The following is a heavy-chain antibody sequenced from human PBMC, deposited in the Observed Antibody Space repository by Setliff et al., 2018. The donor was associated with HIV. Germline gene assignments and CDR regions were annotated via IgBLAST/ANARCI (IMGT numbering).Heavy chain of an antibody. Sequence: SVKVSCKAYGGTFSNYGISWVRQAPGQGLEWMGGIIPIFGTPNYAQKFQGRVTITADASTSTAYMELSSLSSEDTAVYYCARDQPTVYYTSWYDSGEYNWFDPWGQGTLVTVSS. CDR3: ARDQPTVYYTSWYDSGEYNWFDP. CDR2: IIPIFGTP. CDR1: GGTFSNYG. D-gene: IGHD6-13*01. J-gene: IGHJ5*02. V-gene: IGHV1-69*13.